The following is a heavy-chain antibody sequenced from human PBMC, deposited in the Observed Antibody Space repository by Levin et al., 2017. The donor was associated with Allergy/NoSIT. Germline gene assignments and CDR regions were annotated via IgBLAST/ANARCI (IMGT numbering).Heavy chain of an antibody. Sequence: GESLKISCAASGFTFRSYWMTWVRQAPGQGLEWVANINQDGSVRDYVDSVKGRFTISRDSAKNSLFLQMNSLRVDDTAVYYCATNKPCGDCNDYWGQGTLVTVSS. CDR3: ATNKPCGDCNDY. V-gene: IGHV3-7*01. D-gene: IGHD2-21*02. CDR2: INQDGSVR. J-gene: IGHJ4*02. CDR1: GFTFRSYW.